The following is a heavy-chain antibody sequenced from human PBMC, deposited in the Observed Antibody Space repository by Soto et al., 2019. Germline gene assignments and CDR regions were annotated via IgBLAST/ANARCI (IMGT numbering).Heavy chain of an antibody. CDR1: GFTFSSYG. CDR2: ISYDGSNK. V-gene: IGHV3-30*18. D-gene: IGHD3-22*01. Sequence: GGSLRLSCAASGFTFSSYGMHWVRQAPGKGLEWVAVISYDGSNKYYADSVKSRFTISRDNSKNTLYLQMNSLRAEDTAVYYCAKGGGRLDDSSGYYFDYWGQGTLVTVSS. CDR3: AKGGGRLDDSSGYYFDY. J-gene: IGHJ4*02.